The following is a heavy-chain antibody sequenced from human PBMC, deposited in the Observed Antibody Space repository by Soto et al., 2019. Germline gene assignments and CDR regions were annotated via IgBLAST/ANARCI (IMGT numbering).Heavy chain of an antibody. V-gene: IGHV3-7*01. J-gene: IGHJ6*02. CDR1: GFTFSSYW. Sequence: PGGSLRLSCAASGFTFSSYWMSWVLQAPWKGLEWVANIKQDGSEKYYVDSVTGRFTISSDNAKHSLYLQMNSLRAEDTAVYYCAGEGNSAPRAAMVASHSYGRDVWGRGTTVTVSS. CDR3: AGEGNSAPRAAMVASHSYGRDV. D-gene: IGHD5-18*01. CDR2: IKQDGSEK.